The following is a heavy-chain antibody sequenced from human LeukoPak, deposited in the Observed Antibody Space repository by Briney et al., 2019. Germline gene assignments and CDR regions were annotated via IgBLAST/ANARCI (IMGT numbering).Heavy chain of an antibody. CDR3: MREAPNTCNFDF. V-gene: IGHV1-46*01. J-gene: IGHJ4*02. CDR2: IKPSSGST. D-gene: IGHD2-2*02. Sequence: TSVKVSCKASGYTFTTYYIHWVRQAPGQGLGYMGIIKPSSGSTHYAQKFRGRVTMTRDTSTSTVYMELSSLRSEDTAMYYCMREAPNTCNFDFWGQGTLVTVSS. CDR1: GYTFTTYY.